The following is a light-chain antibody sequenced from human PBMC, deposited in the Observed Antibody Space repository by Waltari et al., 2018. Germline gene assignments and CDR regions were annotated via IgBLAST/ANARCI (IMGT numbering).Light chain of an antibody. V-gene: IGKV1-39*01. J-gene: IGKJ3*01. Sequence: DIQMTQSPSSLSASVGDRVTITCRASQSISSYLNWYQQKPGKAPKLLIYAASSLQSGVPSRFSGSGIGTDFTLTINSLQPEDFATYFCQPGYSTLFTFGPGTKVDIK. CDR2: AAS. CDR1: QSISSY. CDR3: QPGYSTLFT.